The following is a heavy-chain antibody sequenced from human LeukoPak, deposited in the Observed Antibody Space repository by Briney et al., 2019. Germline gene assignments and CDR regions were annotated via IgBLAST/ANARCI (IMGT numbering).Heavy chain of an antibody. V-gene: IGHV1-2*02. CDR3: AIESHSSGWYFGY. Sequence: ASVKVSCTASGYTFTGYYMHWMRQAPGQGLEWMGWINPNSGGINYAQKFQGRVTMTRDTSISTAYMELSRLRSDDTAVYYCAIESHSSGWYFGYWGQGTLVTVSS. J-gene: IGHJ4*02. D-gene: IGHD6-19*01. CDR1: GYTFTGYY. CDR2: INPNSGGI.